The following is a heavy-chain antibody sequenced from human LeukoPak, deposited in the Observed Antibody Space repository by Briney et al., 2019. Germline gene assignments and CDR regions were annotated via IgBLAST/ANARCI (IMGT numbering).Heavy chain of an antibody. Sequence: QSGGSLRLSCAASGFSFSTYDMHWVRQAPGKGLEWVSTISGNSGSTYYADSVKGRFTISRDNSKNTLYLQMNSLRAEDTAVYYCATAPDVDTAMPRPFDYWGQGTLVTVSS. CDR1: GFSFSTYD. CDR2: ISGNSGST. V-gene: IGHV3-23*01. D-gene: IGHD5-18*01. CDR3: ATAPDVDTAMPRPFDY. J-gene: IGHJ4*02.